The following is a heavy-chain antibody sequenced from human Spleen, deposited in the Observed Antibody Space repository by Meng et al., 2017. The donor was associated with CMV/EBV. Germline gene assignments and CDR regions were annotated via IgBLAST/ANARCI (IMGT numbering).Heavy chain of an antibody. CDR2: ISYDGSNK. Sequence: GGSLRLSCAASGFTFSSYAMHWVRQAPGKGLEWVAVISYDGSNKYYADSVKGRFTISRDNAKNSLYLQMNSLRAEDTAVYYCARDNVVGMDVWGQGTTVTVSS. J-gene: IGHJ6*02. CDR3: ARDNVVGMDV. CDR1: GFTFSSYA. V-gene: IGHV3-30-3*01.